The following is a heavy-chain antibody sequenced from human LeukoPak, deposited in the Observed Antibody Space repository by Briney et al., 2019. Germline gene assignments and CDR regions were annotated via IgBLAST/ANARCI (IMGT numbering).Heavy chain of an antibody. Sequence: PGGSLRLSCAASGFTFSSYAMSWVRQAPGKGLEWVSAVSGSGGSTYYADSVKGRFTISRDNSKNTLYLQMNSLRAEDTAVYYCAKDRAYYYDSSGYYHFDYWGQGTLVTVSS. J-gene: IGHJ4*02. V-gene: IGHV3-23*01. CDR3: AKDRAYYYDSSGYYHFDY. CDR2: VSGSGGST. D-gene: IGHD3-22*01. CDR1: GFTFSSYA.